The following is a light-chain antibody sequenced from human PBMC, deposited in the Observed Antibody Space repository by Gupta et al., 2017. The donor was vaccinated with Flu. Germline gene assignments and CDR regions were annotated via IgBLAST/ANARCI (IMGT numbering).Light chain of an antibody. CDR1: QSISSY. CDR3: QQSYSTPRT. Sequence: GDRVNITCRASQSISSYLNWYQQKPGKAPKLLIYAASSLQSGVPSRFSGSGSGTDFTLTISSLQPEDFATYYCQQSYSTPRTFGQGTKVEIK. V-gene: IGKV1-39*01. CDR2: AAS. J-gene: IGKJ1*01.